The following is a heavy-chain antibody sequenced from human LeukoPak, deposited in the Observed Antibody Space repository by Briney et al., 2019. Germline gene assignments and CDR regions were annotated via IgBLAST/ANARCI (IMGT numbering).Heavy chain of an antibody. J-gene: IGHJ1*01. CDR2: INPNSGGT. D-gene: IGHD6-6*01. CDR3: ARVEYSSSVRYFQH. Sequence: GASVKVSCKASGYTFTGYYMHWVRQAPGQGLEWMGWINPNSGGTNYAQKFQGRVTVTRDTSISTAYMELSRLRSDDTAVYYCARVEYSSSVRYFQHWGQGTLVTVSS. V-gene: IGHV1-2*02. CDR1: GYTFTGYY.